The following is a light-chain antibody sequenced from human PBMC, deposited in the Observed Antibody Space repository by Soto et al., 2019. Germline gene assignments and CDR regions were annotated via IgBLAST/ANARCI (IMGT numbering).Light chain of an antibody. CDR2: VGTGGIVG. Sequence: QSVLTQPPSASASLGASVTLTCTLSSGYSNYKVDWYQQRPGKGPRFVMRVGTGGIVGSKGDGIPDRFSVLGSGLNRYLTIKNIQEEDESDYHCGADPGSGNNFVSLFGGGTKLTVL. V-gene: IGLV9-49*01. J-gene: IGLJ2*01. CDR1: SGYSNYK. CDR3: GADPGSGNNFVSL.